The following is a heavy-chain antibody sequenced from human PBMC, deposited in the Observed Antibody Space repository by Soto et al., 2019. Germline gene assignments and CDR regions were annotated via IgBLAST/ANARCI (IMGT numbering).Heavy chain of an antibody. J-gene: IGHJ4*02. Sequence: EVQLLESGGGLVQPGGSLRLSCAASGFTFSSYAMSWVRQAPGKGLEWVSAISGSGGSTYYADSVKVRFTISRDNSKTTLYLQMNSLRTEDTPVYYCAKEPTKYCSGGSCYSGYFDYWGQGTLVTVSS. D-gene: IGHD2-15*01. CDR2: ISGSGGST. CDR3: AKEPTKYCSGGSCYSGYFDY. V-gene: IGHV3-23*01. CDR1: GFTFSSYA.